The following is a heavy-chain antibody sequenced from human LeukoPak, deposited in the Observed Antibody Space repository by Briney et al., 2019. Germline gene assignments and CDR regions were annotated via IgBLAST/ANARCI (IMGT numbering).Heavy chain of an antibody. V-gene: IGHV3-30*02. Sequence: TGGSLRLSCAASGFTFSSYGMHWVRQAPGKGLEWVAFIRYDGSNKYYADSVKGRFTISRDNSKNTLYLQMNSLRAEDTAVYYCAKDYYDSSGPDAFDIWGQGTMVTVSS. CDR1: GFTFSSYG. D-gene: IGHD3-22*01. J-gene: IGHJ3*02. CDR3: AKDYYDSSGPDAFDI. CDR2: IRYDGSNK.